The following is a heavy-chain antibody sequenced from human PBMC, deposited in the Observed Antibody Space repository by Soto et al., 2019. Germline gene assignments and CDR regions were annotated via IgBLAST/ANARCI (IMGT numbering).Heavy chain of an antibody. D-gene: IGHD6-19*01. J-gene: IGHJ4*02. CDR2: VNIDGTNT. CDR1: GFTFSSYW. CDR3: ARDHTVAGPSTFDF. Sequence: GGSLRLSCAASGFTFSSYWMHWVRQAPGKGLVWVSRVNIDGTNTIYADSVRGRFTISRDNAENMLYLQMNSLRAEDTAVYYCARDHTVAGPSTFDFWGQGTLVTVSS. V-gene: IGHV3-74*01.